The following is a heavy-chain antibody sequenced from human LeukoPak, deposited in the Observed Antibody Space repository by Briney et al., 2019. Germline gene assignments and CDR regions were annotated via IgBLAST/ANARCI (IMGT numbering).Heavy chain of an antibody. D-gene: IGHD3-16*01. CDR2: IFPGGNT. CDR3: ARDTGEGIDY. Sequence: PGGSLRLSCAASGFSVSSKYMTWVRQSPGKGLDWVSVIFPGGNTYYGDSVKGRFTISRDNSMNTVYLQMNSLRVEDTALYYCARDTGEGIDYWGQGTLVTVSS. J-gene: IGHJ4*02. V-gene: IGHV3-53*01. CDR1: GFSVSSKY.